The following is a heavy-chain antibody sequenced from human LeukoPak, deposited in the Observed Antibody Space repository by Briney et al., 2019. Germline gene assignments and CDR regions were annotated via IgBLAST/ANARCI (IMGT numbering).Heavy chain of an antibody. D-gene: IGHD5-24*01. J-gene: IGHJ4*02. CDR1: GFTFSSYL. V-gene: IGHV3-74*01. CDR3: ASPRYSYGVPTDY. CDR2: INGDGSST. Sequence: GGSLRLSCAASGFTFSSYLMHWVRQAPGKGLVWVSRINGDGSSTSYADSVKGRFTISRDNAKNTLYLQMNSLRAEDTAVYYCASPRYSYGVPTDYWGQGTLVTVSS.